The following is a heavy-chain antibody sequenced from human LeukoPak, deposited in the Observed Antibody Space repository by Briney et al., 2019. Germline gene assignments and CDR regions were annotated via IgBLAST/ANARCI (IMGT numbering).Heavy chain of an antibody. V-gene: IGHV3-23*01. CDR3: GKILRVAAIRGAFDY. J-gene: IGHJ4*02. CDR1: GFTFSNYA. D-gene: IGHD2-2*02. Sequence: GGSLRLSCAASGFTFSNYALSWVRQAPGKGLEWVSTFSTSGGRTYYADSVKGRFTISRDNSKNTLYLQMNSLRAEDTAIYCCGKILRVAAIRGAFDYWAQGTLVTVSS. CDR2: FSTSGGRT.